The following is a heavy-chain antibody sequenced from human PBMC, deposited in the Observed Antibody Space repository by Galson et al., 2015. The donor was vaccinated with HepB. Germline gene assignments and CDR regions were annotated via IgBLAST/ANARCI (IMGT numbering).Heavy chain of an antibody. V-gene: IGHV3-64D*06. CDR1: GFTFSNYA. D-gene: IGHD2-2*01. Sequence: SLRLSCAVSGFTFSNYAMHWVRQAPGKGLEYVSSVSIYGRSTDYTDSVKGRFIISRDNSKNTLYLQMSSLRPEDTAVYYCVKSSSSTGLDYYYGMDVWGQGTTVTVSS. J-gene: IGHJ6*02. CDR2: VSIYGRST. CDR3: VKSSSSTGLDYYYGMDV.